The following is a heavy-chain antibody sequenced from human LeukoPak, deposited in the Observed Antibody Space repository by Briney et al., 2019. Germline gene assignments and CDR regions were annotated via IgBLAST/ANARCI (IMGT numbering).Heavy chain of an antibody. CDR3: ARDLAMVVALDYYYYYMDV. D-gene: IGHD2-15*01. V-gene: IGHV1-46*01. CDR1: GYTFTGYY. J-gene: IGHJ6*03. CDR2: INPSGGST. Sequence: ASVKVSCKASGYTFTGYYMHWVRQAPGQGLEWMGIINPSGGSTSYAQKFQGRVTMTRDTSTSTVYMELSSLRSEDTAVYYCARDLAMVVALDYYYYYMDVWGKGTTVTVSS.